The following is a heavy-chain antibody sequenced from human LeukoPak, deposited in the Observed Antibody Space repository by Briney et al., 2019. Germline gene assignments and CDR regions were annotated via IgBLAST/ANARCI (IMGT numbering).Heavy chain of an antibody. V-gene: IGHV4-59*01. J-gene: IGHJ4*02. CDR1: GGSISSYY. D-gene: IGHD2-15*01. CDR2: IYYSGST. Sequence: PSETLSLTCTVSGGSISSYYWSWIRRPPGKGLEWIGYIYYSGSTNYNPSLKSRVTISVDTSKNQFSLKLSSVTAADTAVYYCARDSAYCSGGTCLRVFDYWGQGTLVTVSS. CDR3: ARDSAYCSGGTCLRVFDY.